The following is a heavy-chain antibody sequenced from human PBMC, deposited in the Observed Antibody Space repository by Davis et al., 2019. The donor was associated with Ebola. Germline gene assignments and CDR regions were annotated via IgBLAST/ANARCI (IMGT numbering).Heavy chain of an antibody. CDR2: IYYSGST. V-gene: IGHV4-59*12. CDR1: GGSIETYR. D-gene: IGHD3-9*01. J-gene: IGHJ6*02. Sequence: MPSETLSLTCTVSGGSIETYRWNWIRQPPGKGLEYIGFIYYSGSTNYNPSLKSRVTISVDTSKNQFSLQLNSVTPEDTAVYYCARVCPSLRYFDWLPVCVWGQGTTVTVSS. CDR3: ARVCPSLRYFDWLPVCV.